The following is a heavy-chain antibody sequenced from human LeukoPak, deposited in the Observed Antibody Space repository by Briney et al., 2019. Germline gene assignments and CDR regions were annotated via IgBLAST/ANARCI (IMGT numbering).Heavy chain of an antibody. Sequence: SETLSLTCTVSGGSISSYYWSWIRQPPGKGLEWIGYIYYSGSTSYNPSLKSRVTISVDTSKNQFFLKLSSVTAADTAVYYCAREGYYLNWFDPWGQGTLVTVSS. V-gene: IGHV4-59*01. D-gene: IGHD3-22*01. J-gene: IGHJ5*02. CDR3: AREGYYLNWFDP. CDR2: IYYSGST. CDR1: GGSISSYY.